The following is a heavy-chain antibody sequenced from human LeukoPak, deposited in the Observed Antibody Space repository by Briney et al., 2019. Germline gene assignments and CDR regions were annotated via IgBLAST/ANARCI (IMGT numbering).Heavy chain of an antibody. D-gene: IGHD3-3*01. V-gene: IGHV1-46*01. CDR3: ARDRGRFYWSGYRDAFDI. Sequence: ASVKVSCKASGYIFTSYYMHWVRQVPGQGPEWMGGINPRGGATSYPQKFKGRVTVTRDTSTSTVYVELGSLTSEDTAVYYCARDRGRFYWSGYRDAFDIWGQGTMVTVSS. J-gene: IGHJ3*02. CDR1: GYIFTSYY. CDR2: INPRGGAT.